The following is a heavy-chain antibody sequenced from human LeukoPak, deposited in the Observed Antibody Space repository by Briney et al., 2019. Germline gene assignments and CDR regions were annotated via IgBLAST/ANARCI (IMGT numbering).Heavy chain of an antibody. CDR2: IYSGGST. V-gene: IGHV3-53*01. CDR1: GFTVSSNY. CDR3: ARAGYSYGHRVYFFDY. Sequence: GGSLRLSCAASGFTVSSNYMSWVRQAPGKGLEWVSVIYSGGSTYYADSVKGRFTISRDSSKNTLYLQMNSLRAEDTAVYYCARAGYSYGHRVYFFDYWGQGTLVTVSS. D-gene: IGHD5-18*01. J-gene: IGHJ4*02.